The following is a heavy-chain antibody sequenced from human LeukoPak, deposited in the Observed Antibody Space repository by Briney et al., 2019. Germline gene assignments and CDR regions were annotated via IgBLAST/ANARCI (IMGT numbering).Heavy chain of an antibody. CDR2: IYYSGST. CDR1: GGSISSYY. D-gene: IGHD6-13*01. Sequence: SETLSLTCTVSGGSISSYYWSWIRQPPGKGLEWIGYIYYSGSTNYNPSLKSRVTISVDTSKNQFSLKLSSVTAADTAVHYCARWYVDYMDVWGKGTTVTVSS. V-gene: IGHV4-59*01. J-gene: IGHJ6*03. CDR3: ARWYVDYMDV.